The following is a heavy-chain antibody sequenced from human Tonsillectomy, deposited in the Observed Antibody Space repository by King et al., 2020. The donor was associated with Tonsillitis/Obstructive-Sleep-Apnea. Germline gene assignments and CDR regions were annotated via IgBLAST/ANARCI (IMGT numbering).Heavy chain of an antibody. V-gene: IGHV3-48*02. J-gene: IGHJ2*01. CDR2: ISRSSDTM. D-gene: IGHD1-26*01. CDR3: ATHQGGSYYWYCDL. CDR1: GFTFSSYG. Sequence: VQLVESGGGLVQPGGSLRLSCAASGFTFSSYGINWVRQAPGKGLEWVSYISRSSDTMYYADSVKGRFPISRDNAKNSLFLQMNSLRDEDTAVYYCATHQGGSYYWYCDLWGRGTLVTVSS.